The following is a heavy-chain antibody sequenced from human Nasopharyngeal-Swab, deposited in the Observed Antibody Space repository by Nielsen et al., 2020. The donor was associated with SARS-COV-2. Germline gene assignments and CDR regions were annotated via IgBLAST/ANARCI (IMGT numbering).Heavy chain of an antibody. CDR3: ARHSPVTIFGVVIVTYDFDY. J-gene: IGHJ4*02. Sequence: SETLSLTCTVSGGSISSSSYYWGWIRQPPGKGLEWIGSIYYSGSTYYNPSLKSRVTISVDTSKNQFSLKLSSVTAADTAVYYCARHSPVTIFGVVIVTYDFDYWGQGTLVTVSS. D-gene: IGHD3-3*01. CDR1: GGSISSSSYY. CDR2: IYYSGST. V-gene: IGHV4-39*01.